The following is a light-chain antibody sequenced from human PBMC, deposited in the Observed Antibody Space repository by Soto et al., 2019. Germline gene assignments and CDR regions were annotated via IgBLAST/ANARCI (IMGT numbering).Light chain of an antibody. CDR1: QSVSSSY. J-gene: IGKJ1*01. CDR3: QQCGSSPKT. CDR2: GAS. Sequence: EIVLTQSPGTLSLSPGERATLSCRASQSVSSSYLAWYQQKPGQAPRLLIYGASSRATCIPDRISGSGSGTDFTLTISRLEPEDFAVYYCQQCGSSPKTFGQGTKVEIK. V-gene: IGKV3-20*01.